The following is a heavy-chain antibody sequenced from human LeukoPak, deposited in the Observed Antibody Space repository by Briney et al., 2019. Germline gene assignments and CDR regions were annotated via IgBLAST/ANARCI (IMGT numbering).Heavy chain of an antibody. D-gene: IGHD5-12*01. CDR2: ISPRGGGT. CDR3: TTVEDSGYDEFDY. V-gene: IGHV3-23*01. J-gene: IGHJ4*02. CDR1: GFTFSNHG. Sequence: GGTLRLSCAASGFTFSNHGMNWVRQAPGKGLEWLSGISPRGGGTYYADSVKGRFTISRDDSKNTLSLQMNSLKTEDTAVYYCTTVEDSGYDEFDYWGQGTLVTVSS.